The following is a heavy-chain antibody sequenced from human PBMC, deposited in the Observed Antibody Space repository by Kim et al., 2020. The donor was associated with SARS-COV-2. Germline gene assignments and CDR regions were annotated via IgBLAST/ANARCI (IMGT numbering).Heavy chain of an antibody. CDR2: ISGSSSYI. Sequence: GGSLRLSCAASGFTFSSYSMNWVRQAPGKGLEWVSSISGSSSYIYDADSVKGRFTISRDNAKNSLYLQMNSLRAEDTAVYYWARTIRSSWIQFDYWGQGTLVTVSS. CDR3: ARTIRSSWIQFDY. J-gene: IGHJ4*02. CDR1: GFTFSSYS. V-gene: IGHV3-21*01. D-gene: IGHD6-13*01.